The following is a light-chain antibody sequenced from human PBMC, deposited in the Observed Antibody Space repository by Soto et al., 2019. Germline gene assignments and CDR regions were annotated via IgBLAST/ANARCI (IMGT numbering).Light chain of an antibody. V-gene: IGLV3-21*04. CDR3: QAWDSSRDHYV. Sequence: SYELTQPPSVSVAPGKTARITCGGNNIGSKSVHWYQQKPGQAPVLVIYYDSDRPSGIPERFSGSNSGNTATLTISRVEAEDEADYYCQAWDSSRDHYVFGTGTKLTVL. CDR1: NIGSKS. CDR2: YDS. J-gene: IGLJ1*01.